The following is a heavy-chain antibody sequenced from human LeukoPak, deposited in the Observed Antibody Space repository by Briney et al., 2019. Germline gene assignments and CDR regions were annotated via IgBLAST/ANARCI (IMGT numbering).Heavy chain of an antibody. Sequence: SGPTLVKPTQTLTLTCTFSGFSLSVNGVGVGWIRQPPGKALEWLALIYWDDEKRYRPFLKSSLTITKDTSKNQVVLTMTNMDPGDTATYYCAHLLISGTVSFFDYWGQGTLVTVSS. CDR1: GFSLSVNGVG. V-gene: IGHV2-5*02. CDR2: IYWDDEK. D-gene: IGHD1-20*01. CDR3: AHLLISGTVSFFDY. J-gene: IGHJ4*02.